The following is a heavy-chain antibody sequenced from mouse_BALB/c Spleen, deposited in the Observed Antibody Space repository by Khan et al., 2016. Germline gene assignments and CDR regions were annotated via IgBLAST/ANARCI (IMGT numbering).Heavy chain of an antibody. CDR2: IDPASGDT. V-gene: IGHV14-3*02. CDR1: GFNIKDTY. CDR3: ARNFAY. Sequence: VRLQQSGAELVKPGASVKLSCTASGFNIKDTYMQWLKQRPEQGLDWIGRIDPASGDTEYDPKFQGKATITADTSSNTAYLLVSSLTSEDTAVYYCARNFAYWCQGTLVTVSA. J-gene: IGHJ3*01.